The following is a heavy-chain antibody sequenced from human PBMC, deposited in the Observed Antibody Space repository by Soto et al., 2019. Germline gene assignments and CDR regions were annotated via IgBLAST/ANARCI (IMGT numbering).Heavy chain of an antibody. V-gene: IGHV4-59*12. CDR2: IYYSGST. J-gene: IGHJ4*02. CDR3: ARGLLRYFDWLYPRLDFDY. D-gene: IGHD3-9*01. Sequence: SETLSLTCTVSGGSISSYYWSWIRQPPGKGVEWIGYIYYSGSTNYNPSLKSRVTISVDTSKNQFSLKLSSVTAADTAVYYCARGLLRYFDWLYPRLDFDYWGQGTLVTVSS. CDR1: GGSISSYY.